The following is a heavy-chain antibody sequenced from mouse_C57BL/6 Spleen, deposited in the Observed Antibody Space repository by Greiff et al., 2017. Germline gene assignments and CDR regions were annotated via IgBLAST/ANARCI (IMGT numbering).Heavy chain of an antibody. D-gene: IGHD1-1*01. Sequence: QVQLQQPGAELVKPGASVKLSCKASGYTFTSYWMHWVKQRPGQGLEWIGMIHPNSGSTNYNEKFKSKATLTVDKSSSTAYMQLSSLTSEDSAVYYCARWGTVVVTGFDYWGQGTTLTVSS. CDR3: ARWGTVVVTGFDY. V-gene: IGHV1-64*01. CDR2: IHPNSGST. CDR1: GYTFTSYW. J-gene: IGHJ2*01.